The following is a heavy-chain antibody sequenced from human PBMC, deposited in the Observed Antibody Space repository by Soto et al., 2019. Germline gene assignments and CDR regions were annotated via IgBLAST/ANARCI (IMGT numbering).Heavy chain of an antibody. CDR2: ISSSSTS. D-gene: IGHD6-19*01. Sequence: GGSLRLSCAASGFTFSDYYMSWIRQAPGKGLEWISYISSSSTSYYADSVKGRFTISRDNAKNSLYLQMNSLRAEDTAVYYCARDGPYSSTDYWGQGTLVTVSS. CDR1: GFTFSDYY. V-gene: IGHV3-11*04. CDR3: ARDGPYSSTDY. J-gene: IGHJ4*02.